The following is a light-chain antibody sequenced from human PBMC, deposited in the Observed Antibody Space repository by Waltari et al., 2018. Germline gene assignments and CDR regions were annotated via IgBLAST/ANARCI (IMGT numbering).Light chain of an antibody. CDR1: QSVGTN. CDR2: RAS. CDR3: QQYNDWPRT. V-gene: IGKV3-15*01. Sequence: EIVMTQSPASLSVSPGDRATLPCRASQSVGTNLAWYQQRPGRAPRLLVYRASTRASDIPARFSGSGSGTDFTLSISTLQSEDFGVYYCQQYNDWPRTFGQGTKVEIK. J-gene: IGKJ1*01.